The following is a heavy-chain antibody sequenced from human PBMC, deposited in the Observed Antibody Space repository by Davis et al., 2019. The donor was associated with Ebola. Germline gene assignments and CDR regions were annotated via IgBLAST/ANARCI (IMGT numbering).Heavy chain of an antibody. D-gene: IGHD1-14*01. J-gene: IGHJ4*02. Sequence: GESLKISCAASGFTFRDYFMGWVRQAPGKGLEWVAHTNQDGNEKYYMDSVKGRFSISSDNALNSLYLQMDSLRAEDTALYYCARWNQSFDCWGQGTLVTVSS. CDR1: GFTFRDYF. CDR2: TNQDGNEK. V-gene: IGHV3-7*01. CDR3: ARWNQSFDC.